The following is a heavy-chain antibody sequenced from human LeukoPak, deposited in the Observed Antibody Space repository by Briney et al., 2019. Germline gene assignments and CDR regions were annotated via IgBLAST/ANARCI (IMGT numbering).Heavy chain of an antibody. D-gene: IGHD3-16*02. CDR3: ARDGGYYDYVWGSYPNY. CDR1: GYTFTSYG. CDR2: ISAYNGNT. V-gene: IGHV1-18*01. Sequence: ASVKVSCKASGYTFTSYGISWVRQAPEQGLEWMGWISAYNGNTNYAQKLQGRVTMTTDTSTSTAYMELRSLRSDDTAVYYCARDGGYYDYVWGSYPNYWGQGTLVTVSS. J-gene: IGHJ4*02.